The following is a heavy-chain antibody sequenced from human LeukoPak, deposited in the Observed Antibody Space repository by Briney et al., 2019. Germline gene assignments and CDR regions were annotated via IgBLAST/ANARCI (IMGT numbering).Heavy chain of an antibody. CDR3: ARDGVANYYYYYMDV. V-gene: IGHV3-48*01. J-gene: IGHJ6*03. CDR1: GFTFSGYS. Sequence: GGSLRLSCAASGFTFSGYSMNWVRQAPGKGLEWVSYISSSSSTIYYADSVKGRFTISRDNAKNSLYLQMNSLRAEDTAVYYCARDGVANYYYYYMDVWGKGTTVTVSS. D-gene: IGHD2-15*01. CDR2: ISSSSSTI.